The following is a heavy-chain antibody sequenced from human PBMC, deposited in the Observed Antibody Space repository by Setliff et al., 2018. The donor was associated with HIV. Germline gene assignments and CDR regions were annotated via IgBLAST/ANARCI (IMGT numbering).Heavy chain of an antibody. CDR2: INHSGST. J-gene: IGHJ6*03. CDR3: ARVSCSSWYSIPRNYYYSMDV. D-gene: IGHD6-13*01. CDR1: GGSFNGYS. Sequence: SETLSLTCAVYGGSFNGYSWTWIRQPPGKGLEWIGGINHSGSTNYNPSLKSRVTISVDTSKNQFSLKLSSVTAADTAVYYCARVSCSSWYSIPRNYYYSMDVWGEGTTVTVS. V-gene: IGHV4-34*01.